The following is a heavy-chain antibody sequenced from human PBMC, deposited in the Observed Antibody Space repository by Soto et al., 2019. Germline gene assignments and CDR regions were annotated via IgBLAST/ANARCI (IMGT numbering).Heavy chain of an antibody. CDR2: IWYDGSNK. CDR1: GFTFSSYG. CDR3: AKDVQWLVLGDAFDI. Sequence: PGGSLRLSCAASGFTFSSYGMHWVRQAPGKGLEWVAVIWYDGSNKYYADSVKGRFTISRDNSKNTLYLQMNSLRAEDTAVYYCAKDVQWLVLGDAFDIWGQGTMVTVSS. D-gene: IGHD6-19*01. J-gene: IGHJ3*02. V-gene: IGHV3-30*02.